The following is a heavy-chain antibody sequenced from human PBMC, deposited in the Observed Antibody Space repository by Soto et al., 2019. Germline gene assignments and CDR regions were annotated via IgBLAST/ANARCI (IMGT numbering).Heavy chain of an antibody. J-gene: IGHJ3*02. D-gene: IGHD3-22*01. CDR2: IHWNDDK. CDR3: AHAPQYPIVVVIPHAFDI. CDR1: GSSLSPSRVG. Sequence: SGPTLVNRTHTLTLTYTFSGSSLSPSRVGVCLILQPPGTALVWLALIHWNDDKRYIPSLKSRLNITKNTTKSQVVLTMTNMDPVDTATYYCAHAPQYPIVVVIPHAFDISGQGTMVTVSS. V-gene: IGHV2-5*01.